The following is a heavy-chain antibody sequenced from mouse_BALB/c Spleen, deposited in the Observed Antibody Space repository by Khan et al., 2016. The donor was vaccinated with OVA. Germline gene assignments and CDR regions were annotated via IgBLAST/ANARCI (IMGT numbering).Heavy chain of an antibody. Sequence: QVQLQQSGAELARPGASVKMSCKASGYTFTSYTMHWVKQRPGQGLEWIGYINPSSNYTNSNQKFKDKATLTADKSSSTAYMQLSSLTSEDSAVYYCAREGAYYRDDGGFAYWGQGTLVTVSS. CDR2: INPSSNYT. J-gene: IGHJ3*01. V-gene: IGHV1-4*01. CDR1: GYTFTSYT. CDR3: AREGAYYRDDGGFAY. D-gene: IGHD2-14*01.